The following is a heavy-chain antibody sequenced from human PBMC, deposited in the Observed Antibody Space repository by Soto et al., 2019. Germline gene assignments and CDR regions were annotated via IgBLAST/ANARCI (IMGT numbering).Heavy chain of an antibody. J-gene: IGHJ4*02. CDR3: ARSEATALDY. CDR2: THHSGRT. V-gene: IGHV4-4*02. D-gene: IGHD1-26*01. Sequence: SETLSLTCIVSGGSMSSSNWWNLVRQPPGKGLEWIGETHHSGRTNYNPSLKSRVIISVDESKNHFSLKLSSVTAADTAVYYCARSEATALDYWGQGTLVTVSS. CDR1: GGSMSSSNW.